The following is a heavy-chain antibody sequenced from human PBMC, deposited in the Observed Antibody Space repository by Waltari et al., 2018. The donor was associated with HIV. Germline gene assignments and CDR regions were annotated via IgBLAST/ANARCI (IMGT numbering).Heavy chain of an antibody. V-gene: IGHV3-7*01. CDR2: IKECGSDK. J-gene: IGHJ3*01. D-gene: IGHD2-2*01. CDR3: AIVGIVVVPAGTPNDAFDV. Sequence: EVQLVESGGGLVQPGGSLRLSCAASGFTLSSHWMTWVRQALGKGLEWVANIKECGSDKHYVDSVKGRFTISRDTAEISLFLQMNSLRADDTALYYCAIVGIVVVPAGTPNDAFDVWGQGTMVTVSS. CDR1: GFTLSSHW.